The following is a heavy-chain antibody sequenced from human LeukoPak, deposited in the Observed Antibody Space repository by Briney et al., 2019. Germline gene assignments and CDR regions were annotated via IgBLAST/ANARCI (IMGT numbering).Heavy chain of an antibody. CDR2: ISGNGGST. V-gene: IGHV3-23*01. CDR1: GFTFSSYS. CDR3: AKRAVAGFNWFDP. J-gene: IGHJ5*02. D-gene: IGHD6-19*01. Sequence: TGGSLRLSCAASGFTFSSYSMNWVRQAPGKGLEWVSTISGNGGSTYYADSVKGRFTISRDNSKNTLYLQMNSLRAEDTAVYYCAKRAVAGFNWFDPWGQGTLVTVSS.